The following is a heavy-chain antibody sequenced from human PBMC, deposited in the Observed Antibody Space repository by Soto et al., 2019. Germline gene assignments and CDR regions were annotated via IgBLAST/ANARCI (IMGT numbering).Heavy chain of an antibody. CDR3: STHLSWILAY. CDR2: IKSRTDGGKT. V-gene: IGHV3-15*07. Sequence: EVQLVESGGGLVKPGGSLRLPGPTSGSTSITAGVNWVRQAPGRGRGGVDRIKSRTDGGKTDYAAPVKGSFTISRDDSENTVYLQMNSLKTEGTAVYYCSTHLSWILAYWGQGTLVTVSS. J-gene: IGHJ4*02. D-gene: IGHD3-16*02. CDR1: GSTSITAG.